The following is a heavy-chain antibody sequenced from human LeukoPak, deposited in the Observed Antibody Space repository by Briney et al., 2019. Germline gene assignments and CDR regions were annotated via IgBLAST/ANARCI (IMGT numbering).Heavy chain of an antibody. J-gene: IGHJ4*02. D-gene: IGHD7-27*01. CDR1: GSTFSSYS. CDR2: ISSSSSTI. Sequence: HAGGSLRLSCAASGSTFSSYSMNWVRQAPGKGLEWVSYISSSSSTIYYADAVKGRFTISRDNAKNSLYLQMNSLRAEDTAVYYCARDHSNWEGVDYWDQGTLVTVSS. CDR3: ARDHSNWEGVDY. V-gene: IGHV3-48*01.